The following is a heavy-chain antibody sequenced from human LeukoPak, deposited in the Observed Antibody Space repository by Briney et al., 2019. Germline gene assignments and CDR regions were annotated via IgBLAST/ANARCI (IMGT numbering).Heavy chain of an antibody. CDR3: ASIREYSYGPPIDY. J-gene: IGHJ4*02. Sequence: GGSLRLSCAASGFTVSSNYMSWVRQAPGKGLEWVSVIYSGGSTYYADSVKGRFTISRENSKNTLYLQMNSLRAEDTAVYYCASIREYSYGPPIDYWGQGTLVTVSS. V-gene: IGHV3-53*01. D-gene: IGHD5-18*01. CDR1: GFTVSSNY. CDR2: IYSGGST.